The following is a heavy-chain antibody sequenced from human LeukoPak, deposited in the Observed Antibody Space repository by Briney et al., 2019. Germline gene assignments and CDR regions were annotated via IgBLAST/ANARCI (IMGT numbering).Heavy chain of an antibody. D-gene: IGHD3-3*01. CDR3: ARAPGHEAGGRFLEWLSNYFDY. J-gene: IGHJ4*02. Sequence: GGSLRLSCAASGFTFSSYSMNWVRQAPGKGLEWVSSISSSSSYIYYADSVKGRFTISRDNAKNSLYLQMNSLRAEDTAVYYCARAPGHEAGGRFLEWLSNYFDYWGQGTLVTVSS. CDR2: ISSSSSYI. CDR1: GFTFSSYS. V-gene: IGHV3-21*01.